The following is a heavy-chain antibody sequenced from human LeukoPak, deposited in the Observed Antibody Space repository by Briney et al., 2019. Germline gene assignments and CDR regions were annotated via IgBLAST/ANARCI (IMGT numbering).Heavy chain of an antibody. D-gene: IGHD4-17*01. CDR1: GGSISYYY. Sequence: SETLSLTCTVSGGSISYYYWSWIWPSPGKGVEWIGYIYYSGTTNYNTSLKSRVTISVDTSKNQFSLQLRSVTAAHTAVYYCGGQDPLTTVPEGMDVWGQGTTVTVSS. V-gene: IGHV4-59*01. CDR3: GGQDPLTTVPEGMDV. J-gene: IGHJ6*02. CDR2: IYYSGTT.